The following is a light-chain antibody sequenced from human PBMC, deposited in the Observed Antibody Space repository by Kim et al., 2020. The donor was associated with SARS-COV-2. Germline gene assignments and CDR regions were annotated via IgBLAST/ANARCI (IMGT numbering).Light chain of an antibody. J-gene: IGLJ3*02. CDR1: SSNTGNNY. CDR3: GTWDNGLSVWV. V-gene: IGLV1-51*01. CDR2: DND. Sequence: QSVLTQPPSMSAAPGQKVTLSCSGSSSNTGNNYVSWYQQLPGTAPKLLIYDNDKRPSGIPDRFSGSKSGTSATLGITGLQTGDEADYYCGTWDNGLSVWVFGGGTQLTVL.